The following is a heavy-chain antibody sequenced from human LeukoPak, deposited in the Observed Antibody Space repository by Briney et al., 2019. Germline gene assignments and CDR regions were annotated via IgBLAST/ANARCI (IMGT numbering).Heavy chain of an antibody. J-gene: IGHJ4*02. Sequence: PGGSLRLSCAASGFIFTNYFMSWVRQAPGKGLEWVASIKHDGSEKYYVDSVRGRFTISRDNTMNSLYLQMNSLRAEDTAVYYCAKDGAHCGGDCYPVFDYWGQGTLVTVSS. D-gene: IGHD2-21*02. CDR1: GFIFTNYF. CDR3: AKDGAHCGGDCYPVFDY. V-gene: IGHV3-7*03. CDR2: IKHDGSEK.